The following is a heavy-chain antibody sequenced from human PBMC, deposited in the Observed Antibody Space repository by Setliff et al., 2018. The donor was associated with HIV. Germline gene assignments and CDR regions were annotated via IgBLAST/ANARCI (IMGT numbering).Heavy chain of an antibody. D-gene: IGHD3-22*01. CDR3: ARRPHRRSCYYLYYFDS. CDR2: IYYSGSG. CDR1: GGSISSSSYY. Sequence: SETLSLTCTVSGGSISSSSYYWGWIRQPPGKGLEWIGSIYYSGSGYYNPSLKSRVTISVDTSKNQFSLKLSSVIAAATAVYYCARRPHRRSCYYLYYFDSWGQGTLVTVSS. J-gene: IGHJ4*02. V-gene: IGHV4-39*01.